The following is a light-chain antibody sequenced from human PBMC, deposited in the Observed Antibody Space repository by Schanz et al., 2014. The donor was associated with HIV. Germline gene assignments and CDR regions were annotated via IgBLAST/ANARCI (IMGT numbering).Light chain of an antibody. J-gene: IGKJ1*01. Sequence: EIVLTQSPGTLSLSPGERATLSCRASQSVSSDYLAWYQLKPGQAPRLLIYGASTRATGIPYRFSGSGSGTDFTLTISRLEPEDFAVYYCQQYGSSPRTFGPGTRVEIK. CDR3: QQYGSSPRT. CDR1: QSVSSDY. CDR2: GAS. V-gene: IGKV3-20*01.